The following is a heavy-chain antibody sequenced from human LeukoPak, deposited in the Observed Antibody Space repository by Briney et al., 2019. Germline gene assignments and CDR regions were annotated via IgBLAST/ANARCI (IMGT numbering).Heavy chain of an antibody. J-gene: IGHJ4*02. D-gene: IGHD1-26*01. CDR2: ISPYNGNT. V-gene: IGHV1-18*01. CDR3: AIGTGTYPYYFDY. Sequence: ASVKVSFKAFGYTFTSFRLGWLRQAPGQGLEWMGWISPYNGNTNYAQNVQGRVTMTTDTSTRTAYMDLRRLRSDDTAVYYCAIGTGTYPYYFDYWGQGTLVTVSS. CDR1: GYTFTSFR.